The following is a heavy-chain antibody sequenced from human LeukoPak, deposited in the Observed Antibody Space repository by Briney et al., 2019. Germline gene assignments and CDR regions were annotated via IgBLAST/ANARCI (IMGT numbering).Heavy chain of an antibody. CDR3: ARTSGRGTLYDPFDP. CDR1: GFTFDDYG. J-gene: IGHJ5*02. D-gene: IGHD1-1*01. Sequence: PGGSLRLSCAASGFTFDDYGMSWVRQAPGKGLEWVSGINWNGGSTGYADSVKGRFTISRDNAKNSLYLQMNSLRAEDTAVYYCARTSGRGTLYDPFDPWGQGTLVTVSS. CDR2: INWNGGST. V-gene: IGHV3-20*04.